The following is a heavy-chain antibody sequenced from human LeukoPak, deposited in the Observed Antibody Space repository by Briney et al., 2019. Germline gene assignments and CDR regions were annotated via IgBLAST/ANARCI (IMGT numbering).Heavy chain of an antibody. Sequence: GRSLRLSCAASGFTVSSNYMSWVRQAPGKGLEWVSVIYSGGSTYYADSVKGRFTVSRDNSKNTLYLQMNSLRAEDTAVYYCAREAWADKFRSGYYYMDVWGKGTTVTVSS. D-gene: IGHD2-15*01. CDR1: GFTVSSNY. CDR2: IYSGGST. CDR3: AREAWADKFRSGYYYMDV. J-gene: IGHJ6*03. V-gene: IGHV3-53*01.